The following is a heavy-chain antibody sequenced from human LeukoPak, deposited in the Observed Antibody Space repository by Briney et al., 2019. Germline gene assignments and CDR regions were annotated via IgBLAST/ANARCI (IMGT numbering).Heavy chain of an antibody. V-gene: IGHV3-30-3*01. J-gene: IGHJ4*02. D-gene: IGHD3-22*01. CDR1: GSTFSSYA. CDR2: ISYDGSNK. CDR3: ARDTATYYYDSSAYYLDY. Sequence: GRSLRLSCAASGSTFSSYAMHWVRQAPGKGLEWVAVISYDGSNKYYADSVKGRFTISRDNSKNTLYLQMNSLRAEDTAVYYCARDTATYYYDSSAYYLDYWGQGTLVTVSS.